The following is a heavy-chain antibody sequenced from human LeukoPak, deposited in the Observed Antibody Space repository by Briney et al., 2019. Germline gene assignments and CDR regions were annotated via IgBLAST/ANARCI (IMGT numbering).Heavy chain of an antibody. CDR3: ARIRRYDYDGFRPGWVYWYFDV. CDR2: IYYNGST. CDR1: GGSISGYY. V-gene: IGHV4-59*01. J-gene: IGHJ2*01. Sequence: SETLSLTCSVSGGSISGYYWSWIRQPPGKGLEWIGFIYYNGSTNYNPSLKSRITISVDTSKNQFSLKLNSVTAADTAIFHCARIRRYDYDGFRPGWVYWYFDVWGRGTLVTVSS. D-gene: IGHD4-23*01.